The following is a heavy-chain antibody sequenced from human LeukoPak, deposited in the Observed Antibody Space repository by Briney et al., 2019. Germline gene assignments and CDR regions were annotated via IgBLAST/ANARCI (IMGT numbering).Heavy chain of an antibody. CDR2: ISSSSSYI. CDR1: GFTFSTYS. J-gene: IGHJ4*02. D-gene: IGHD2-2*02. Sequence: GGSLRLSCAASGFTFSTYSMNWVRQAPGKGLEWVSSISSSSSYIYYADSVKGRFTISRDNAKNSLYLQMNSLRAEDTAVYYCARHPTYTYGAADYWGQGTLVTVSS. V-gene: IGHV3-21*04. CDR3: ARHPTYTYGAADY.